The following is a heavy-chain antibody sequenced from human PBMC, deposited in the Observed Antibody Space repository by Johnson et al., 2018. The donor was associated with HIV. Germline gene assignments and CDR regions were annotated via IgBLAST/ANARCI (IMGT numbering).Heavy chain of an antibody. Sequence: VQLVESGGGVVRPGRSLRLSCAASGFTFDDYAMHWVRQAPGKGLEWVSGISWNSGSIGHADSVKGRFTISRDNAKNSLHLQMNSLRAEDTAVYYCAKEEGIAAAGGAFDIWGQGTMVTVSS. CDR3: AKEEGIAAAGGAFDI. V-gene: IGHV3-9*01. D-gene: IGHD6-13*01. CDR1: GFTFDDYA. J-gene: IGHJ3*02. CDR2: ISWNSGSI.